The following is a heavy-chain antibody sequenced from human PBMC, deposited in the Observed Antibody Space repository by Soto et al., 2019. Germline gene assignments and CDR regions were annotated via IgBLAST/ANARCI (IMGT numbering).Heavy chain of an antibody. D-gene: IGHD3-3*01. CDR3: AHRVLRTVFGLVTTTAIYFDF. CDR1: GFSLTTSGVR. J-gene: IGHJ4*02. Sequence: QITLNESGPTVVRPTETLTLTCRFSGFSLTTSGVRVGWIRQSPGEAPEWLTLIYWDDDKRYSASLKSRLTITKDTSKNQVVLTVSDLEPTDTATYYCAHRVLRTVFGLVTTTAIYFDFWGQGTPVAVPS. V-gene: IGHV2-5*02. CDR2: IYWDDDK.